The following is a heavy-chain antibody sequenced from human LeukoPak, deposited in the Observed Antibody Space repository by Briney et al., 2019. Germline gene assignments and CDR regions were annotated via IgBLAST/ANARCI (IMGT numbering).Heavy chain of an antibody. CDR3: ARHGRYSSSPGFDY. V-gene: IGHV4-59*08. J-gene: IGHJ4*02. CDR2: IYYSGGT. D-gene: IGHD6-6*01. CDR1: GGSISRYY. Sequence: KASETLSLTCTVSGGSISRYYWSWLRQPPGKGLEWIGYIYYSGGTNYNPSLKSRVTISVDASKNQFSLKLSTWTAADTAVYYCARHGRYSSSPGFDYWGQGNLVTVSS.